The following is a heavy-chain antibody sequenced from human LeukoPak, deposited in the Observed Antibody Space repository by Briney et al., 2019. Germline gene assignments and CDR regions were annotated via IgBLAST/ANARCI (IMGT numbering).Heavy chain of an antibody. CDR1: CGSISSDY. D-gene: IGHD2-15*01. CDR2: TYTSGGT. Sequence: SETLSLTCTVSCGSISSDYWSWVRQPAGKGLEWIGRTYTSGGTNYNPSLKSRVTMSVDTSKNQFSLKLSSVTAADTAVYYCARVGKAYCSGGSCYAYYYYGMDVWGQGTTVTVSS. J-gene: IGHJ6*02. V-gene: IGHV4-4*07. CDR3: ARVGKAYCSGGSCYAYYYYGMDV.